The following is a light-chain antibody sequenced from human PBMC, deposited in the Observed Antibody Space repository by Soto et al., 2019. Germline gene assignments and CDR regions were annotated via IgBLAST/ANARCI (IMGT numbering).Light chain of an antibody. CDR2: AAS. J-gene: IGKJ1*01. CDR3: LQDYNYPWT. V-gene: IGKV1-6*01. Sequence: TQSPGTLSLSPGERATLSCRASQDIAIYLAWYQQKPGEAPKLLIYAASTLYGGVPSRFSGSGSGTDFTLTISSLQPEDFATYYCLQDYNYPWTFGQGTKVDIK. CDR1: QDIAIY.